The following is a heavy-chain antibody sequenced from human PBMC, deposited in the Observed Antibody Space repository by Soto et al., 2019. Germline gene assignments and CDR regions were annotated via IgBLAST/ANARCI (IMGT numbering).Heavy chain of an antibody. Sequence: QVQLVESGGGVVQPGRSLRLSCAASGFTFSSYGMHWVRQAPGKGLEWVGVITYDGSNKFYADSVKGRFTISRENSKNTLYLQMNSLRAEAAAVYYCARDWRKSLPGDAFDIWGQGTMVTVSS. J-gene: IGHJ3*02. V-gene: IGHV3-30*03. CDR1: GFTFSSYG. D-gene: IGHD2-15*01. CDR3: ARDWRKSLPGDAFDI. CDR2: ITYDGSNK.